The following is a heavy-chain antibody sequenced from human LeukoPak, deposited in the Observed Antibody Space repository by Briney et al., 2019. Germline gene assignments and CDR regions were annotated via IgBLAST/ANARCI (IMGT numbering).Heavy chain of an antibody. Sequence: SETLSLTCAVYGGSFSGYYWSWIRQPPGKGLEWIGYIYYSGSTNYNPSLKSRVTISVDTSKNQFSLKLSSVTAADTAVYYCARAHPYGSGSYYNFGFDPWGQGTLVTVSS. V-gene: IGHV4-59*12. CDR2: IYYSGST. CDR1: GGSFSGYY. J-gene: IGHJ5*02. CDR3: ARAHPYGSGSYYNFGFDP. D-gene: IGHD3-10*01.